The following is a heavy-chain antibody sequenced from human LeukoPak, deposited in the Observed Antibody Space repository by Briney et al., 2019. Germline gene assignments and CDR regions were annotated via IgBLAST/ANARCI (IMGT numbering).Heavy chain of an antibody. Sequence: GGSLRLSCAASGFTFSDYYMSWIHQAPGKGLEWVSYISSTGSAIYYADPVKGRFTISRDNAKNSLFLQMNSLRAEDTAVYYCARRYCTSANCHHFDYWGQGTLVTVSS. J-gene: IGHJ4*02. V-gene: IGHV3-11*01. D-gene: IGHD4/OR15-4a*01. CDR1: GFTFSDYY. CDR2: ISSTGSAI. CDR3: ARRYCTSANCHHFDY.